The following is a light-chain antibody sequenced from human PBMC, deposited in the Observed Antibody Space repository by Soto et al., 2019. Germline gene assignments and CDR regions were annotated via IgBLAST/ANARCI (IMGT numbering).Light chain of an antibody. CDR2: GAS. Sequence: EIVLTQSPGTLSLSPGERATLSCRASQSVSSSYLAWYQQKPGQAPRLLIYGASSRATGIPDRFSGSGSGTDFTLTISRLEPEEFAVYYCQQFGSSPPMYTFRQGTKVDIK. CDR1: QSVSSSY. J-gene: IGKJ2*01. V-gene: IGKV3-20*01. CDR3: QQFGSSPPMYT.